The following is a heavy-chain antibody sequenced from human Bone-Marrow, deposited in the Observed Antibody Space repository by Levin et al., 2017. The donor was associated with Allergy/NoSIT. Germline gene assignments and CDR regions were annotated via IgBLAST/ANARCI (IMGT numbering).Heavy chain of an antibody. Sequence: PGGSLRLSCAASGFTFRNYGFHWVRQAPGKGLEWVAFIPYEGQNYYYADSVKGRFTISRDNSENTVYLQMESLSAEDTAIYYCVRGAGYCISPTCYRWFDPWGQGTLVTVSS. CDR1: GFTFRNYG. CDR2: IPYEGQNY. CDR3: VRGAGYCISPTCYRWFDP. J-gene: IGHJ5*02. D-gene: IGHD2-2*02. V-gene: IGHV3-30*03.